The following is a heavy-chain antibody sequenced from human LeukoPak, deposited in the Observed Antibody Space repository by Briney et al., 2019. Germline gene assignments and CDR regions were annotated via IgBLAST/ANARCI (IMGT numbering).Heavy chain of an antibody. Sequence: SETLSLTCAVSGCSISSGYYWGWIRQPPGKGLEWIGSIYHSGSTYYNPSLKSRVTISVDTSKNQFSLKLSSVTAADTAVYYCARPAATEDAFDIWGQGTMVTVSS. CDR3: ARPAATEDAFDI. J-gene: IGHJ3*02. V-gene: IGHV4-38-2*01. D-gene: IGHD2-2*01. CDR2: IYHSGST. CDR1: GCSISSGYY.